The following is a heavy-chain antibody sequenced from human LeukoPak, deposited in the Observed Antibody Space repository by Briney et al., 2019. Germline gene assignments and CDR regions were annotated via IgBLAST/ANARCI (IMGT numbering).Heavy chain of an antibody. CDR2: ISGSGGST. D-gene: IGHD3-22*01. CDR1: GFTFSSYA. CDR3: AKLPLITMIVVVGYFDY. V-gene: IGHV3-23*01. J-gene: IGHJ4*02. Sequence: GGSLRLSCAASGFTFSSYAMSWVHQAPGKGLEWVSAISGSGGSTYYADSVKGRFTISRDNSKNTLYLQMNSLRAEDTAVYYCAKLPLITMIVVVGYFDYWGQGTLVTVSS.